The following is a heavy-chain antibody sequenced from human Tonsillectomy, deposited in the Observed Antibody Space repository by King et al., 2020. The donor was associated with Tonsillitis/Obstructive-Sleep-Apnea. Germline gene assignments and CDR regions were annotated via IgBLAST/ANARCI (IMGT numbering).Heavy chain of an antibody. J-gene: IGHJ5*02. CDR1: GFSLSNARMG. CDR2: IFSNDEK. D-gene: IGHD3-3*01. V-gene: IGHV2-26*01. Sequence: TLKESGPVLVKPTETLTLTCTVSGFSLSNARMGVSWIRQPPGKALEWLAHIFSNDEKSYSTSLKSRLTISKDTSKSQVVLTMTNMDPVDTATYYCARNRYAPPLYYDFWSGYYTDNWFDPWGQGTLVTVSS. CDR3: ARNRYAPPLYYDFWSGYYTDNWFDP.